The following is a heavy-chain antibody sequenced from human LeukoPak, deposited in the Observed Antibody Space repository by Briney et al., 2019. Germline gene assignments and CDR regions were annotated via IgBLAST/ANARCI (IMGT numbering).Heavy chain of an antibody. D-gene: IGHD6-13*01. V-gene: IGHV3-11*01. CDR1: GFTFSDYY. J-gene: IGHJ4*02. CDR3: ARDTSSWTLGGY. CDR2: ISSSGSSI. Sequence: GRSLRLSCAASGFTFSDYYMSWIRQAPGKGLEWVSYISSSGSSIYYADSVKGRFTISRDYAKNSLYLQMNSLRAEDTAVYYCARDTSSWTLGGYWGQGTLVTVSS.